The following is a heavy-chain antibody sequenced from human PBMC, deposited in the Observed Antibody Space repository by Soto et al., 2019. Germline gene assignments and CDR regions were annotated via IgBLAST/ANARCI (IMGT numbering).Heavy chain of an antibody. D-gene: IGHD3-10*01. CDR3: ARGGVFFFAAPTNPFDY. CDR2: MNPNGGNT. CDR1: GGTFSSYT. V-gene: IGHV1-8*02. J-gene: IGHJ4*02. Sequence: ASVKVSCKASGGTFSSYTISWVRQATGQGLEWMGWMNPNGGNTGYAQKFQGRVTMTRNTSISTAYMELSSLRSEDTAVYYCARGGVFFFAAPTNPFDYWGQGTLVTVSS.